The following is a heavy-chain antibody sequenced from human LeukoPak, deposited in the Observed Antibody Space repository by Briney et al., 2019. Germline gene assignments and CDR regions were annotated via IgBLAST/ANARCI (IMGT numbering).Heavy chain of an antibody. CDR2: INPSGGST. V-gene: IGHV1-46*01. J-gene: IGHJ4*02. D-gene: IGHD5-24*01. Sequence: GASVKVSCKASGYTFTSYYMHWVRQAPGQGLEWMGIINPSGGSTSYAQKLQGRVTMTTDTSTSTAYMELRSLRSDDTAVYYCARVPRDGYNQYYFDYWGQGTLVTVSS. CDR1: GYTFTSYY. CDR3: ARVPRDGYNQYYFDY.